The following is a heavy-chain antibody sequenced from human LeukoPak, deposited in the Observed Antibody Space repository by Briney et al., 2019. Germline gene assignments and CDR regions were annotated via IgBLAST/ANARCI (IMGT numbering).Heavy chain of an antibody. CDR2: IYSGGST. Sequence: GGSLRLSCAASGFIFSSYAMSWVRQAPGKGLEWVSVIYSGGSTYYADSVKGRFTISRDNSKNTLYLQMNSLRAEDTAVYYCARIGYCSSTSCLNDYWGQGTLVTVSS. V-gene: IGHV3-53*01. D-gene: IGHD2-2*01. CDR3: ARIGYCSSTSCLNDY. CDR1: GFIFSSYA. J-gene: IGHJ4*02.